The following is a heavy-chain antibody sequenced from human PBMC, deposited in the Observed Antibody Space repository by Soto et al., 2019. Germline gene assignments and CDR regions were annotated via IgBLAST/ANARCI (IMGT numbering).Heavy chain of an antibody. CDR3: ARRRGYYYDSSGYYYFDY. D-gene: IGHD3-22*01. V-gene: IGHV1-18*01. Sequence: GASVKVSCKASGYTFTSYGISWVRQAPGQGLEWMGWISAYNGNTNYAQKLQGRVTITTDTSTSTAYMELSSLRSEDTAVYYCARRRGYYYDSSGYYYFDYWGQGTLVTVSS. J-gene: IGHJ4*02. CDR1: GYTFTSYG. CDR2: ISAYNGNT.